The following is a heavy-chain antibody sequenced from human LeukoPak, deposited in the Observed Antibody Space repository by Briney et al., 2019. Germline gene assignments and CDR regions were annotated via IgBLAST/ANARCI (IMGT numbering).Heavy chain of an antibody. V-gene: IGHV3-15*01. Sequence: GGSLRLSCAASGFTLNNAWMSWVRQAPGKGLEWLGRIKRETDGGTIDYAAPVKGRFTISRDDSRNTLYLQMDSLEIEDTAVYYCTTDRYYDNSELQFQHWGQGTLVTVSS. CDR3: TTDRYYDNSELQFQH. D-gene: IGHD3-22*01. CDR1: GFTLNNAW. CDR2: IKRETDGGTI. J-gene: IGHJ1*01.